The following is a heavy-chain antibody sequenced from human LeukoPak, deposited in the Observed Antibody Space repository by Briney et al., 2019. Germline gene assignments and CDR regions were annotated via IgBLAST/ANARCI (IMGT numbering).Heavy chain of an antibody. CDR3: ARGSSSWYGGFDY. D-gene: IGHD6-13*01. J-gene: IGHJ4*02. CDR2: IDHSGST. V-gene: IGHV4-38-2*02. Sequence: PSETLSLTCTVSGYSISSGYYWGWIRQPPGKGLEWTGSIDHSGSTYYNPSPKSRITISVDTSKNQFSLKLSSVTAADTAVYSCARGSSSWYGGFDYWGQGTPVTVSS. CDR1: GYSISSGYY.